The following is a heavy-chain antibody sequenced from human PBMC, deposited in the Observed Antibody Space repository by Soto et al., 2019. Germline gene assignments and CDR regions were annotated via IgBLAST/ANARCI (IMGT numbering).Heavy chain of an antibody. Sequence: VQLMESGGGLVQPGGSLRVSCVVSGLTLRNYAMSWVRQAPGKGLEWVPGIGGSGASTYYAASVKGRFTISRDIFKNSVDLQMNNLRAEDTAVYNRATPPLPPIAGTDVVDFWGQGAPVTVSS. J-gene: IGHJ4*02. D-gene: IGHD2-15*01. CDR3: ATPPLPPIAGTDVVDF. CDR1: GLTLRNYA. CDR2: IGGSGAST. V-gene: IGHV3-23*01.